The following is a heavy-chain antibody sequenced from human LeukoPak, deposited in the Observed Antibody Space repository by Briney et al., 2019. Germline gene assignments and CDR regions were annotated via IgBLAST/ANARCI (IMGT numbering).Heavy chain of an antibody. CDR3: ARDAYCAGGRCPGAWFDP. CDR2: SHYSGIT. Sequence: SQTLSLTCTVSGDSITSGDYYWGWIRQPPGKGLEWIGYSHYSGITSYNPSLRSRVTISGDTSKNQVSLRLTSVTAADTGMYYCARDAYCAGGRCPGAWFDPWGQGTLVTVSS. V-gene: IGHV4-30-4*01. CDR1: GDSITSGDYY. J-gene: IGHJ5*02. D-gene: IGHD2-8*02.